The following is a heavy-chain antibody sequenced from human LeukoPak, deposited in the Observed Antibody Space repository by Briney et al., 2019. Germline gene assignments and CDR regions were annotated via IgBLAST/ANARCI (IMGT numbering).Heavy chain of an antibody. CDR2: IYPGDSYT. CDR3: AREVVIAPRRGYAFDI. J-gene: IGHJ3*02. CDR1: GYSFTNYW. Sequence: GESLKISCEGSGYSFTNYWIGWMRQMPGKGLEWMGIIYPGDSYTRYSPSFQGQVTISADKSINTAYLQWSSLEASDTAMYYCAREVVIAPRRGYAFDIWGQGTVVTVSS. D-gene: IGHD2-15*01. V-gene: IGHV5-51*01.